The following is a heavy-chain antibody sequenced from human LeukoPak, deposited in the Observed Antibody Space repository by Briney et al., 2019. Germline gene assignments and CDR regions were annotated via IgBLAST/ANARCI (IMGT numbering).Heavy chain of an antibody. CDR3: ARTRQQLDY. CDR1: GFTFSSYE. Sequence: GGSLRLSCAASGFTFSSYEMNWVRQAPGKGLEWVSVIYSGGSTYYADSVKGRFTISRDNSKNTLYLQMNSLRAEDTAVYYCARTRQQLDYWGQGTLVTVSS. V-gene: IGHV3-66*01. J-gene: IGHJ4*02. CDR2: IYSGGST. D-gene: IGHD6-13*01.